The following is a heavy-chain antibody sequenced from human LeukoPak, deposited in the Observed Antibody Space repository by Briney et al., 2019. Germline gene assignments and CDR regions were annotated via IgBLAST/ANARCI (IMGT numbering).Heavy chain of an antibody. Sequence: PGGSLRLSCAASGFTFDDYAMHWVRQAPGKGLEWVAFIRYDGSNKYYADSVKGRFTISRDNSKNTLYLQMNSLRAEDTAVYYWAKDGVYFGVGRCYTFLNCLAPWGQGTLVTVSS. CDR2: IRYDGSNK. D-gene: IGHD2-21*01. V-gene: IGHV3-30*02. CDR3: AKDGVYFGVGRCYTFLNCLAP. CDR1: GFTFDDYA. J-gene: IGHJ5*02.